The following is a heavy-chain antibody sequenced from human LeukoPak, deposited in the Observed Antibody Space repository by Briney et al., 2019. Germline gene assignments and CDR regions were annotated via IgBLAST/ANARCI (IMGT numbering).Heavy chain of an antibody. D-gene: IGHD3-9*01. CDR1: GFTFSSYW. V-gene: IGHV3-74*01. CDR2: INSDGSST. Sequence: PGGSLRLSCAASGFTFSSYWMHWVRQAPGKGLVWVSRINSDGSSTSYADSVKGRFTISRDNAKNTLYLQMNSLRAEDTAVYYCARMSPSYYDILTGYFPYYFDYWGQGTLVTVSS. J-gene: IGHJ4*02. CDR3: ARMSPSYYDILTGYFPYYFDY.